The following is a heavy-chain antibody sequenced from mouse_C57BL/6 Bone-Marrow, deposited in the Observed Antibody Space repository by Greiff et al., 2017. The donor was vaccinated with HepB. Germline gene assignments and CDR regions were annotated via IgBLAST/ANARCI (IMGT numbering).Heavy chain of an antibody. V-gene: IGHV1-5*01. CDR3: TREGGLLPFMDY. CDR1: GYTFTSYW. J-gene: IGHJ4*01. Sequence: EVQLQQSGTVLARPGASVKMSCKTSGYTFTSYWMHWVKQRPGQGLEWIGAIYPGNSDTSYNQKFKGKAKLTAATSASTAYMELSSLTNEDSAVYYCTREGGLLPFMDYWGQGTSVTVSS. CDR2: IYPGNSDT. D-gene: IGHD2-3*01.